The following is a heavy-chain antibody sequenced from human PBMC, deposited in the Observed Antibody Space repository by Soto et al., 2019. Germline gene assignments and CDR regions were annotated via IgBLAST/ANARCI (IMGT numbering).Heavy chain of an antibody. CDR1: GYTFTSYG. Sequence: QVQLVQSGAEVKEPGASVKVSCKASGYTFTSYGLNWVRQAPGQGLEWMGWISAYNGNTNYAQKFQGRVTMTTDTATSTGYMELRSLISDDTAVYYCASSGSSGYYLDYWGQGTLVTVSA. J-gene: IGHJ4*02. V-gene: IGHV1-18*01. CDR2: ISAYNGNT. D-gene: IGHD3-22*01. CDR3: ASSGSSGYYLDY.